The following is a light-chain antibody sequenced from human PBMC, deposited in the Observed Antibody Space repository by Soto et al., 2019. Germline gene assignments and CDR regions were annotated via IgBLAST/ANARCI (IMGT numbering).Light chain of an antibody. V-gene: IGLV2-14*01. Sequence: QSALTQPASVSGSPGQSITISCTGTSSDVGGYNYVSWYQQHPVKAPKLMIYDVTNRPSGVSDRFSGSKSGNTASLTISGLQAEDAADYYCSSYTSSSPPYVFGTGTKLTV. J-gene: IGLJ1*01. CDR1: SSDVGGYNY. CDR3: SSYTSSSPPYV. CDR2: DVT.